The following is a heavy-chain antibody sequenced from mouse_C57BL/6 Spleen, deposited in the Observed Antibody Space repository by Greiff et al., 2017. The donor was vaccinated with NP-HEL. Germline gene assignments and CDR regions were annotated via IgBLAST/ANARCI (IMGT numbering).Heavy chain of an antibody. V-gene: IGHV1-64*01. CDR1: GYTFTSSW. Sequence: QVQLQQPGAELVKPGASVKLSCKASGYTFTSSWMHWVKQRPGQGLEWIGMIPPNSGSTNYNDKFKSKATRTVDKASSTAYLQLSSLTSEDSAVYYWARGWNYYGSSYLFAYWGQGTLVTVSA. J-gene: IGHJ3*01. CDR3: ARGWNYYGSSYLFAY. CDR2: IPPNSGST. D-gene: IGHD1-1*01.